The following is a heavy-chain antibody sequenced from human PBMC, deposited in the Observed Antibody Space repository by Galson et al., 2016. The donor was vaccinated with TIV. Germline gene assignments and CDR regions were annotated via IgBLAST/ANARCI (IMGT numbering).Heavy chain of an antibody. CDR3: SRSYDSSGNRGRFDH. Sequence: SLRLSRAASGLTVSTNYMSWVRQAPAKGLEWVSIVYSDGSTYYADSVKGRFTMSRENTENTVYLQLDSLRAEDTAVYYWSRSYDSSGNRGRFDHWGQGTLVTVSS. J-gene: IGHJ4*02. CDR1: GLTVSTNY. D-gene: IGHD3-22*01. CDR2: VYSDGST. V-gene: IGHV3-53*01.